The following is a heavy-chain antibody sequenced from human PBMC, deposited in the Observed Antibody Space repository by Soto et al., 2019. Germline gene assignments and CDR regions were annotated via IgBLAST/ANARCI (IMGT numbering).Heavy chain of an antibody. D-gene: IGHD1-26*01. V-gene: IGHV3-48*03. CDR1: GFTFSNYE. J-gene: IGHJ6*02. CDR3: ARAIGGRYLYGLDV. CDR2: ISSRGSII. Sequence: QSGGSLRLSCVASGFTFSNYEMNWVRQAPGRGLECVSYISSRGSIIYYADSVKGRFTISRDNAKNSLYLQMNSLRAEDTAVYYCARAIGGRYLYGLDVWGQGTTVTVSS.